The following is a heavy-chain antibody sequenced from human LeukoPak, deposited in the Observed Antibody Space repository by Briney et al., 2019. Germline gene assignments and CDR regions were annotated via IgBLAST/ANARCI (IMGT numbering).Heavy chain of an antibody. Sequence: GGSLRLSCEASGFKFSTYGMTWVRQAPGKGLEWVSIISNDERNTHYVNSVEGRFTTSRDNSKNMLYLQMNSLRVEDTAIYYCAKNLYDDSGYYPNDALDVWGRGTMVIVSS. J-gene: IGHJ3*01. CDR3: AKNLYDDSGYYPNDALDV. CDR1: GFKFSTYG. D-gene: IGHD3-22*01. V-gene: IGHV3-30*18. CDR2: ISNDERNT.